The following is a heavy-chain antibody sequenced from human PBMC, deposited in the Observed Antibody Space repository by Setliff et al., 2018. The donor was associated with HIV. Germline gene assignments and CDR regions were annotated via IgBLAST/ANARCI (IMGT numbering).Heavy chain of an antibody. CDR2: SYYSSRT. V-gene: IGHV4-39*02. CDR1: DASISTSNFL. CDR3: GRLETGPATSACGPFNS. Sequence: PSETLSLTCTVSDASISTSNFLWGWIRQFPGKGLEWIGSSYYSSRTYYNPSLKNRVTISADTSKNHLSLKLTSLTAADTAVYYYGRLETGPATSACGPFNSWGQGKMVTVSS. J-gene: IGHJ4*02.